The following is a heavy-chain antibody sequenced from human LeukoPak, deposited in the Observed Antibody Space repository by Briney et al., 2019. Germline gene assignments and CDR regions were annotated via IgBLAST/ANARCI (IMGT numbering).Heavy chain of an antibody. Sequence: ASVKVSCKASGYTFNAYYMHWVRQAPGQGLEWMGLINPNSGDTSIAQKFQGRVTMTRDTSISTAYLELSSLRSGDTAVYYCARAYYYDSSAYYFDYWGQGTLVTVSS. V-gene: IGHV1-2*06. CDR2: INPNSGDT. CDR3: ARAYYYDSSAYYFDY. CDR1: GYTFNAYY. J-gene: IGHJ4*02. D-gene: IGHD3-22*01.